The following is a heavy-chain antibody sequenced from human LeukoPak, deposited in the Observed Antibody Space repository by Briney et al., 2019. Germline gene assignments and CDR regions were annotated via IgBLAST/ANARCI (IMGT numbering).Heavy chain of an antibody. CDR1: GFTLRSYA. D-gene: IGHD2-21*01. CDR2: IRGSGDST. CDR3: AKMVRVVVTSAVDS. Sequence: PGGSLRLSCAASGFTLRSYAMRWVSQARGKGVEWVSGIRGSGDSTYSAASVKGRFPISRHHSRTTLYLQMNSLRAEHTAVYYCAKMVRVVVTSAVDSWGQGTLVTVSS. V-gene: IGHV3-23*01. J-gene: IGHJ4*02.